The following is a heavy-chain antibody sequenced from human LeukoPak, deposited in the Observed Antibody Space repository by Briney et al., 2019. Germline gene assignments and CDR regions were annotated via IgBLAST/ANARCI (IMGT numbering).Heavy chain of an antibody. Sequence: GGSLRLSCAASGFTFSSYAMSWVRQAPGKGLEWVSVIYSGGSTYYADSVKGRFTISRDNSKNTLYLQMNSLRAEDTAVYYCTTSGYSYGWNYWGQGTLVTVSS. CDR3: TTSGYSYGWNY. CDR1: GFTFSSYA. CDR2: IYSGGST. D-gene: IGHD5-18*01. V-gene: IGHV3-53*01. J-gene: IGHJ4*02.